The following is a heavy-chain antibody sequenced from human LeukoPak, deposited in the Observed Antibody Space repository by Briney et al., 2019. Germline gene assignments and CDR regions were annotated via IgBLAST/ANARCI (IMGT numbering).Heavy chain of an antibody. CDR3: AKDMEPAAGFFDY. V-gene: IGHV3-30*02. D-gene: IGHD6-13*01. CDR1: GFTFSSYG. J-gene: IGHJ4*02. CDR2: IRYDGSNK. Sequence: GGSLRLSCAASGFTFSSYGMHWVRQAPGKGLERVAFIRYDGSNKYYADSVKGRFTISRDNSKNTLYLQMNSLRAEDTAVYYCAKDMEPAAGFFDYWGQGTLVTVSS.